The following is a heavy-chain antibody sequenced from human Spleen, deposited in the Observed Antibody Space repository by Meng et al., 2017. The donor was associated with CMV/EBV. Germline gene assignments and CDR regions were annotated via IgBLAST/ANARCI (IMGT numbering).Heavy chain of an antibody. D-gene: IGHD1/OR15-1a*01. CDR1: GYTFSDYG. Sequence: ASVKVSCKASGYTFSDYGFSWVRQAPGQGLEWMGWINPNSGGTNYALKFQGRVTMTRDTSISTAYMELSRLRSDDTAVYYCARELEQQLSGMDVWGQGTTVTVSS. J-gene: IGHJ6*02. CDR3: ARELEQQLSGMDV. CDR2: INPNSGGT. V-gene: IGHV1-2*02.